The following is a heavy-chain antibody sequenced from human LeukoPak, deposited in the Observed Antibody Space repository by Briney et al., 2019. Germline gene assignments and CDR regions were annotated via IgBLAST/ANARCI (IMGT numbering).Heavy chain of an antibody. V-gene: IGHV4-30-4*07. CDR3: ARDARHRYCSSTSCYRGWLDP. D-gene: IGHD2-2*01. Sequence: SQTLSLTCAVSGGSISSGGYSWSWIRQPPGKGLEWIGYIYYSGSTSYNPSLKSRVTISVDTSKNQFSLKLSSVTAADTAVYYCARDARHRYCSSTSCYRGWLDPWGQGTLVTVSS. CDR2: IYYSGST. CDR1: GGSISSGGYS. J-gene: IGHJ5*02.